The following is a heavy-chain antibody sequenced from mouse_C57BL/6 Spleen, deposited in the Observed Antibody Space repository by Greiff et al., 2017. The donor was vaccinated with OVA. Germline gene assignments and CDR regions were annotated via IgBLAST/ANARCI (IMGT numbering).Heavy chain of an antibody. J-gene: IGHJ4*01. CDR1: GYAFSSSW. V-gene: IGHV1-82*01. CDR3: ARGVYAMDY. CDR2: IYPGDGDT. Sequence: QVQLKESGPELVKPGASVKISCKASGYAFSSSWMNWVKQRPGKGLEWIGRIYPGDGDTNYNGKFKGKATLTADKSSSTAYMQLSSLTSEDSAVYFCARGVYAMDYWGQGTSVTVSS.